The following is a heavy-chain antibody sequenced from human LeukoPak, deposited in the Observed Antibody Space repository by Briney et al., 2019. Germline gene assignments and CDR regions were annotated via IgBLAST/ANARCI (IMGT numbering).Heavy chain of an antibody. CDR1: GGSISSYY. V-gene: IGHV4-59*01. CDR3: ARTPGGSSGGTGYYMDV. CDR2: LYYSGTT. Sequence: SETLSLTCTVSGGSISSYYWSWIRQPPGKGLEFIGYLYYSGTTNYNPSLKSRVTISVDTSKNQFSLKLSSVTAADTAVYYCARTPGGSSGGTGYYMDVWGKGTTVTVSS. J-gene: IGHJ6*03. D-gene: IGHD2-8*02.